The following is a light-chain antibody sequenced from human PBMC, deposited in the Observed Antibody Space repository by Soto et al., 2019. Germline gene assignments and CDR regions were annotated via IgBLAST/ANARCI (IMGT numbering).Light chain of an antibody. CDR3: ALYMGSGIWV. CDR1: SGSVSTSRY. J-gene: IGLJ3*02. V-gene: IGLV8-61*01. Sequence: QAVVTQEPSFSVSPGGTVTLTCGLSSGSVSTSRYPSWYQQTPGQAPRTLMHSSNTRYSGVPDRFSGSILGNKAALTITGAQADYEADYYWALYMGSGIWVFGGGTKLTVL. CDR2: SSN.